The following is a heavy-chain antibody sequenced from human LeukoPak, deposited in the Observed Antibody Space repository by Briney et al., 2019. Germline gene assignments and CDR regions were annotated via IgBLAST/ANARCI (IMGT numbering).Heavy chain of an antibody. CDR1: GGSISSYY. J-gene: IGHJ4*02. Sequence: SETLSLTCTVSGGSISSYYWSWIRQPPGKGLEWIGYIYYSGSTNYNPSPKSRVTISVDTSKNQFSLKLSSVTAADTAVYYCARVAEWELLVYFDYWGQGTLVTVSS. CDR3: ARVAEWELLVYFDY. V-gene: IGHV4-59*01. D-gene: IGHD1-26*01. CDR2: IYYSGST.